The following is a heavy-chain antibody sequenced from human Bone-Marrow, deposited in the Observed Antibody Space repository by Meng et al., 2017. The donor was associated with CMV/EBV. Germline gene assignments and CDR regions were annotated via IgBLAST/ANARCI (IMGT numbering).Heavy chain of an antibody. CDR2: ISSSSYI. CDR1: GFTFSSYS. Sequence: GGSLRLSCAASGFTFSSYSMNWVRQAPGKGLEWVSSISSSSYIYYADSVKGRFTISRDNAKNSLYLQMNSLRAEDTAVYYCASTQPDGYDFWSGGSYYYYGMDVWGQGTTVTVSS. V-gene: IGHV3-21*01. D-gene: IGHD3-3*01. J-gene: IGHJ6*02. CDR3: ASTQPDGYDFWSGGSYYYYGMDV.